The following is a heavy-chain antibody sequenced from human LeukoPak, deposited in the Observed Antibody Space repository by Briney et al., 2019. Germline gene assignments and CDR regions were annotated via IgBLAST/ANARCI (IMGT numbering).Heavy chain of an antibody. Sequence: SVKVSCKASGGTFSSYAISWVRQAHGQGLEWMGRIIPILGIANYAQKFQGRVTITADKSTSTAYMELSSLRSEDTAVYYCARGSGSRGYYFDYWGQGTLVTVSS. CDR2: IIPILGIA. J-gene: IGHJ4*02. CDR1: GGTFSSYA. CDR3: ARGSGSRGYYFDY. D-gene: IGHD1-26*01. V-gene: IGHV1-69*04.